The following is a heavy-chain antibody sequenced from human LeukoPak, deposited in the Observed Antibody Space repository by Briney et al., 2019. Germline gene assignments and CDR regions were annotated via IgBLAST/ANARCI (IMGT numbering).Heavy chain of an antibody. CDR1: GYTFTSYY. CDR3: ARGPPFMNSSVRVIVDAFEI. CDR2: INPNSGGT. J-gene: IGHJ3*02. Sequence: GASVKVSCKASGYTFTSYYMHWVRQAPGQGLEWMERINPNSGGTKYAQRFPGRVTMTRDTSISTAYMEVSSLRSDDTAVYYCARGPPFMNSSVRVIVDAFEIWGQGTMVTVSS. D-gene: IGHD3-16*02. V-gene: IGHV1-2*06.